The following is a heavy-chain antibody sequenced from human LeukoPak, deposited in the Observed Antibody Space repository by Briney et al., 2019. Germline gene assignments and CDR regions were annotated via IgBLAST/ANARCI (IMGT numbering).Heavy chain of an antibody. D-gene: IGHD2-2*01. J-gene: IGHJ5*02. CDR2: INHSGST. CDR1: GGSFSGYY. V-gene: IGHV4-34*01. Sequence: SETLSLTCAVYGGSFSGYYWSWIRQPPGKGLEWIGEINHSGSTNYNPSLKSRVTISVDTSKNQFSLKLSSVTAADTAVYYCARVKGYQLPDNWFDPWGQGPWSPSPQ. CDR3: ARVKGYQLPDNWFDP.